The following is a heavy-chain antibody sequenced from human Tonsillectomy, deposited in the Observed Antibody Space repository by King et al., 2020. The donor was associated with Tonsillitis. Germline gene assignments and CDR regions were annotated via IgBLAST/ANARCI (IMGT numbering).Heavy chain of an antibody. D-gene: IGHD3-16*02. V-gene: IGHV3-23*04. CDR2: ITGSGGNT. J-gene: IGHJ4*02. CDR3: AKQEGHPWETYRFDY. CDR1: GFPFSNYA. Sequence: VQLVESGGGLAQPGGSLRLSCAASGFPFSNYAMSWVRQAPGKGLEWVSVITGSGGNTYYADSVKGRFTISRDNSKNTLFLQMNSLRADDTAVYYCAKQEGHPWETYRFDYWGQGTLVTVSS.